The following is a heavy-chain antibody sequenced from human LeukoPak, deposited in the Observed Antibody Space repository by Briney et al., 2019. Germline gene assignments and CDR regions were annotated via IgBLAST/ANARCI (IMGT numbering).Heavy chain of an antibody. CDR3: ARDAYSGGWGPTYFDY. V-gene: IGHV3-48*03. J-gene: IGHJ4*02. CDR1: GFTFSTYE. D-gene: IGHD6-19*01. CDR2: ISISGTTI. Sequence: GGSLRLSCAASGFTFSTYEMNWVRQAPGKGLEWVSYISISGTTIYYADSVKGRFTISRDNAKNSLYLQMNSLRADDTAVYYCARDAYSGGWGPTYFDYWGQGTAVTVSS.